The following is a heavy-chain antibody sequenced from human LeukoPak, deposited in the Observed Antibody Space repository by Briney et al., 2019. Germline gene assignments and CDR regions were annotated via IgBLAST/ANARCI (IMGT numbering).Heavy chain of an antibody. D-gene: IGHD6-19*01. CDR3: ARLSSSGWRNFDY. J-gene: IGHJ4*02. CDR2: IGSGGRST. CDR1: GFTFNTYA. Sequence: PGGSLRLSCAASGFTFNTYAIYWVRQAPGKGLECVSGIGSGGRSTYYANSVKGRFTISRDNSENTVYLQMGSLRGEDMAVYYCARLSSSGWRNFDYWGQGTLVTVSS. V-gene: IGHV3-64*01.